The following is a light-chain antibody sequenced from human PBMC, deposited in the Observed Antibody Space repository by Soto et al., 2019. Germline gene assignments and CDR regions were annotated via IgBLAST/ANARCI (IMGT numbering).Light chain of an antibody. CDR3: SSYRRGSTRVV. CDR1: SSDIGGYNY. J-gene: IGLJ2*01. V-gene: IGLV2-14*03. Sequence: QSALTQPASVSASPGQSITISCTGTSSDIGGYNYVSWYQQHPGKAPKVLIYDVSKRPSGISNRFSGSKSGNTASLTFSGLQVDDEADYYCSSYRRGSTRVVFGGGTKLTVL. CDR2: DVS.